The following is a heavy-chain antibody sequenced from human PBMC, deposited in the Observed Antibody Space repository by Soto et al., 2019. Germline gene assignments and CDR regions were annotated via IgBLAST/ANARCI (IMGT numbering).Heavy chain of an antibody. J-gene: IGHJ6*04. CDR1: GFTFSSYA. CDR2: ISYDGSNK. V-gene: IGHV3-30-3*01. Sequence: QVQLVESGGGVVQPGRSLRLSCAASGFTFSSYAMHWVRQAPGKGLEWVAVISYDGSNKYYADSVKGRFTISRDNSKNTLYLQMNSLRAEDTAVYYCARPNSYYYYYGMDVWGKGTTVTVSS. CDR3: ARPNSYYYYYGMDV.